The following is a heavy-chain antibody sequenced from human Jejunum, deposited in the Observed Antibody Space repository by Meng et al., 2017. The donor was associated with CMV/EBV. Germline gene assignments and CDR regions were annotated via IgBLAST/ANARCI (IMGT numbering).Heavy chain of an antibody. CDR2: FEGSAGSE. CDR1: GCAVDGHA. CDR3: AKESGEFYGDFDM. D-gene: IGHD4/OR15-4a*01. V-gene: IGHV3-23*01. Sequence: SGCAVDGHAMCWRRQARGKGLEWVTAFEGSAGSEYYAGTVKGRFTMSRDNSKNTLYLQMSSLRAEDTAVDYCAKESGEFYGDFDMWGQGTVVTVSS. J-gene: IGHJ3*02.